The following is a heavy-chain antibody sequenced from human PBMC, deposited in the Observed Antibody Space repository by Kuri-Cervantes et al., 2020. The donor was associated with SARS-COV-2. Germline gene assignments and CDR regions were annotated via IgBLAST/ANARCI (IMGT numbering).Heavy chain of an antibody. CDR2: ISSSSSTI. CDR3: AREAPCRIVGAICYGMDV. D-gene: IGHD1-26*01. Sequence: TCAASGFTFSSYSMNWVRQAPGKGLEWVSYISSSSSTIYYADSVKGRFTISRDNAKNSLYLQMNSLRDEDTAVYYCAREAPCRIVGAICYGMDVWGQGTTVTVSS. V-gene: IGHV3-48*02. CDR1: GFTFSSYS. J-gene: IGHJ6*02.